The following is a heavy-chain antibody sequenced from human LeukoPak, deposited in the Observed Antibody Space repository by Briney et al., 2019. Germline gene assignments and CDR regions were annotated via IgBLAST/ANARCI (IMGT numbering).Heavy chain of an antibody. CDR2: IYHSGST. D-gene: IGHD4-17*01. CDR3: ARMTTVTTVFDY. CDR1: GGSISSGGYS. Sequence: SQTLSLTCAVSGGSISSGGYSWSWIRQPPGKGLEWTGYIYHSGSTYYNPSLKSRVTISVDRSKNQFSLKLSSVTAADTAVYYCARMTTVTTVFDYWGQGTLVTVSS. V-gene: IGHV4-30-2*01. J-gene: IGHJ4*02.